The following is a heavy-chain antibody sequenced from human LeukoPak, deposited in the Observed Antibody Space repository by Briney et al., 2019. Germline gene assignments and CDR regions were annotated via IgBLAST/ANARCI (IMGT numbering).Heavy chain of an antibody. Sequence: PSETLSLTCTVSGGSIGSTTYYWSWIRQHPGKGLEWIGYIYYSGSTYYNPSLKSRVTISVDTSKNQFSLKLSSVTAADTAVYYCASSYDSSGYYSIWGQGTLVTVSS. J-gene: IGHJ4*02. V-gene: IGHV4-31*03. CDR1: GGSIGSTTYY. D-gene: IGHD3-22*01. CDR2: IYYSGST. CDR3: ASSYDSSGYYSI.